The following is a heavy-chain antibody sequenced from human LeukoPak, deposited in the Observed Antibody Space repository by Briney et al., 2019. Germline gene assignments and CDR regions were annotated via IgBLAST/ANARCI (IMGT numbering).Heavy chain of an antibody. Sequence: SGGSLRLSCAASGFTFSSYGMHWVRQAPGKGLEWVAFIRYDGSNKYYADSVKGRFTISRDNSKNMLYLQMNSLRAEDTAVYYCARDQQYYYDSSVTFDYWGQGTLVTVSS. CDR2: IRYDGSNK. CDR1: GFTFSSYG. D-gene: IGHD3-22*01. J-gene: IGHJ4*02. V-gene: IGHV3-30*02. CDR3: ARDQQYYYDSSVTFDY.